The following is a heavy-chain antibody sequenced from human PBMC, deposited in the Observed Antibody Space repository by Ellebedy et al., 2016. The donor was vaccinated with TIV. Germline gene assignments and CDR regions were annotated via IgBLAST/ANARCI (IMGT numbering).Heavy chain of an antibody. CDR2: IYPYSGGT. CDR1: GYRFTNYW. CDR3: AAFPYISTSSAF. Sequence: GESLKISCKGSGYRFTNYWIAWVRQAPGQGLEWMGWIYPYSGGTNYAPKFQGRVTMTRDMSISTAYMELSGLKSDDTAFYYCAAFPYISTSSAFWGQGTLVTVSS. D-gene: IGHD3-3*02. V-gene: IGHV1-2*02. J-gene: IGHJ4*02.